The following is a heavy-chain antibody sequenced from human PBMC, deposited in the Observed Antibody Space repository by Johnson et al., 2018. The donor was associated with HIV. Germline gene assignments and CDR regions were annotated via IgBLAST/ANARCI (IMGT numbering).Heavy chain of an antibody. J-gene: IGHJ3*01. V-gene: IGHV3-66*01. Sequence: VQLVESGGGLVQPGGSLRLSCAVSGFTVSRNYMSWVRQAPGKGLEWVSVIYSGGSTSYADSVKGRFTISRDNSKNTLYLQMNTLRAEDTAVYYCAGVDRGAFYLWGHGTLVTVSS. CDR1: GFTVSRNY. CDR2: IYSGGST. CDR3: AGVDRGAFYL. D-gene: IGHD3-22*01.